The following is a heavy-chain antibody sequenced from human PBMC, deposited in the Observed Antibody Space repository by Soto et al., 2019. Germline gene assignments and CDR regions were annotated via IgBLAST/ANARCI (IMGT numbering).Heavy chain of an antibody. CDR3: AREGDRAAAGKGDYYYGMDV. CDR1: GGTFSSYA. V-gene: IGHV1-69*01. Sequence: QVQLVQSGADVKKPGSSVKVSCKASGGTFSSYAISWVRQAPGQGLEWMGGIIPIFGTANYAQKFQGRVTITADESTSTAYMELSSLRSEDTAVYYCAREGDRAAAGKGDYYYGMDVWGQGTTVTVSS. CDR2: IIPIFGTA. D-gene: IGHD6-13*01. J-gene: IGHJ6*02.